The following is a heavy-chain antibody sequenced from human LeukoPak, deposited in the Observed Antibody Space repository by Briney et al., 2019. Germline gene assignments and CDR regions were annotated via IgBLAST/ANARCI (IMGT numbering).Heavy chain of an antibody. CDR2: IYSSGGTSYNPSLKST. Sequence: SETLSLTCTVSGASISTYYWNWIRQPPGKGLEWIGYIYSSGGTSYNPSLKSTSYNPSLKSRVTLSVDTTKNQFSLKLTSVTAADTAVYYCARGAGSLQHWGQGTLVTVSS. V-gene: IGHV4-59*01. J-gene: IGHJ1*01. CDR1: GASISTYY. CDR3: ARGAGSLQH.